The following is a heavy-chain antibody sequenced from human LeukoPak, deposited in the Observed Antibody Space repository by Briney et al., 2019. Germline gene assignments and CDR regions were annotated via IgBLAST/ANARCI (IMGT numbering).Heavy chain of an antibody. CDR3: ARDPCSVSCLSAHWFDP. CDR2: ISSSGSTI. V-gene: IGHV3-48*03. Sequence: GTSLRLSCTAPGFTFSSYAIHWIRQAPGKGLEWVSYISSSGSTIYYADSVKGRFTISRDNAKNSLYLQMNSLRAEDTAVYYCARDPCSVSCLSAHWFDPWGQGTLVTVSS. D-gene: IGHD2-2*01. CDR1: GFTFSSYA. J-gene: IGHJ5*02.